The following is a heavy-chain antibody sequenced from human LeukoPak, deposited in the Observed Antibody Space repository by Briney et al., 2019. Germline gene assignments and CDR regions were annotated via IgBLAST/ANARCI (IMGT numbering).Heavy chain of an antibody. CDR2: INANSGTR. CDR1: GFAFSFFA. J-gene: IGHJ4*02. Sequence: GGSLKLSCEASGFAFSFFAMSWLRQPPGKGLEWVSTINANSGTRSYAASVRGRFTISRDNSKNTVYLQLNSLRAEDTAVYFCADSNYWYPIDYWGQGTLVTVSS. D-gene: IGHD4-11*01. V-gene: IGHV3-23*01. CDR3: ADSNYWYPIDY.